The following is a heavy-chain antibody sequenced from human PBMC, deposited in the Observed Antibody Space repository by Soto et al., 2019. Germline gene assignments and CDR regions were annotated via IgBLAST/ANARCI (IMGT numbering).Heavy chain of an antibody. CDR2: INHSGST. Sequence: SETLSLTCAVYGGSFSGYYWSWIRQPPGKGLEWIGEINHSGSTNYNPSLRSRVTISVDTSKNQFSLKLSSVTAADTAVYYCAGVGEAAAGRRAYYYYGMDVWGQGTTVTVSS. D-gene: IGHD6-13*01. J-gene: IGHJ6*02. V-gene: IGHV4-34*01. CDR1: GGSFSGYY. CDR3: AGVGEAAAGRRAYYYYGMDV.